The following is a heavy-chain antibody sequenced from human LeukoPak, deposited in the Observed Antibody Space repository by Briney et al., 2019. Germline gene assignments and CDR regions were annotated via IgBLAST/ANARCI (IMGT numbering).Heavy chain of an antibody. CDR3: ARARVYSSSWLY. J-gene: IGHJ4*02. D-gene: IGHD6-13*01. CDR2: INPNSGGT. CDR1: GYTFTGYY. Sequence: ASVKVSCKASGYTFTGYYMHWVRQAPGQGLEWMGWINPNSGGTNYAQKFQGRVTMTRDTSASTAYMELSSLRSEDTAVYYCARARVYSSSWLYWGQGTLVTVSS. V-gene: IGHV1-2*02.